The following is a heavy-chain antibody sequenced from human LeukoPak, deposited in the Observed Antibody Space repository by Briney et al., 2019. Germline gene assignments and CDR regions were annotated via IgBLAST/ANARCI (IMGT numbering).Heavy chain of an antibody. CDR1: GFTFSSYW. CDR3: VREDNAFNI. V-gene: IGHV3-74*01. CDR2: VNSDGSIT. J-gene: IGHJ3*02. Sequence: GGSLRLSCAASGFTFSSYWMHWVRQAPGKGLEWVSRVNSDGSITTYADSVKGRFTISRDNAKNTLYLQMNSLRAEDTAIYYCVREDNAFNIWGQGTLVTVSS.